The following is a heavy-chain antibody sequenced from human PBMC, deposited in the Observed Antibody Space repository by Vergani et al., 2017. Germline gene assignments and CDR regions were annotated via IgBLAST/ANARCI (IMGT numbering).Heavy chain of an antibody. V-gene: IGHV1-46*03. D-gene: IGHD3-3*02. CDR1: GYTFTSYY. CDR2: INPSGGST. Sequence: QVQLVQSGAAVKKPGASVKVSCKASGYTFTSYYMHWVRQAPGQGLEWMGIINPSGGSTSYAQKFQGRVTMTRDTSTSTVYMELSSLRSEDTAVYYCARDIGFWEWLLPRWYFDYWGQGTLVTVSS. CDR3: ARDIGFWEWLLPRWYFDY. J-gene: IGHJ4*02.